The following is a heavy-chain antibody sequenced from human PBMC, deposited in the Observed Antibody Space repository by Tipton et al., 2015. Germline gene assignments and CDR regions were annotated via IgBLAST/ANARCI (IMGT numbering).Heavy chain of an antibody. CDR1: GGSVTGGSYY. CDR2: ISYTETS. V-gene: IGHV4-61*01. CDR3: ARDLEHGMDV. D-gene: IGHD3-3*01. Sequence: TLSLTCSVSGGSVTGGSYYWSWIRQPPGKGLEWIGYISYTETSHYNPSLKSRVTISVDTSKNEFSLKLRSVTAADTAVYYCARDLEHGMDVWGQGTTVTVSS. J-gene: IGHJ6*02.